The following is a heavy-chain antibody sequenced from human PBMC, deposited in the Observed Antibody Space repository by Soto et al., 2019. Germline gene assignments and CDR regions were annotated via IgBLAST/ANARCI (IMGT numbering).Heavy chain of an antibody. V-gene: IGHV3-30-3*01. CDR1: GFTFSSYA. Sequence: GGSLRLSCAASGFTFSSYAMHWVRQAPGKGLEWVAVISYDGSNKYYADSVKGRFTISRDNSKNTLYLQMNSLRAEDTAVYYCAREDSSGYYLYFQHWGQGTLVTVSS. J-gene: IGHJ1*01. CDR2: ISYDGSNK. D-gene: IGHD3-22*01. CDR3: AREDSSGYYLYFQH.